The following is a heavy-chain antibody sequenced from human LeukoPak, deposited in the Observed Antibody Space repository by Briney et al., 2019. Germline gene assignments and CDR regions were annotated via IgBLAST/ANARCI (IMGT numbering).Heavy chain of an antibody. CDR3: ARREQWLVQGAFDI. CDR2: IYYTGST. V-gene: IGHV4-39*01. CDR1: GGSISSSSYY. D-gene: IGHD6-19*01. Sequence: SETLSLTCTVYGGSISSSSYYWGWIRQPPGKGLEWIGSIYYTGSTYYNPSLKSRVTISVERSKNQFSLKLTSLTAADTAVYYCARREQWLVQGAFDIWGQGTMVTVSS. J-gene: IGHJ3*02.